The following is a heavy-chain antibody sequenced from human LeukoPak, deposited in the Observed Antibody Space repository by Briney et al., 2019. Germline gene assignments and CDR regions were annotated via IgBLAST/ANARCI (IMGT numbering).Heavy chain of an antibody. D-gene: IGHD3-16*01. V-gene: IGHV3-21*01. CDR1: GFTFSSYS. CDR3: ATSPPGGPIDN. J-gene: IGHJ4*02. Sequence: GGSLRPSCAASGFTFSSYSMNWVRQAPGQGLEWVSIISRGSRTIFYADSVKGRFTVSRDNAKNSLYLQMNSLRAEDTAVYYCATSPPGGPIDNWGQGTLVTVSS. CDR2: ISRGSRTI.